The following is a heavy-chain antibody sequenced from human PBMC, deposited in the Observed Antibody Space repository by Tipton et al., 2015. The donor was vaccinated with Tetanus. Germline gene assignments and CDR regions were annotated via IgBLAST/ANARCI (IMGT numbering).Heavy chain of an antibody. CDR3: AKSRSRFDP. J-gene: IGHJ5*02. D-gene: IGHD2-15*01. Sequence: TLSLTCIVSGGSISSGGYYWSWIRQHPGKGLEWIGYIYDSGSIYYNPSLKSRVTISVDTSRNRFSLKLSSVTAADTAVYYCAKSRSRFDPWGQGTLVTVSS. CDR2: IYDSGSI. V-gene: IGHV4-31*03. CDR1: GGSISSGGYY.